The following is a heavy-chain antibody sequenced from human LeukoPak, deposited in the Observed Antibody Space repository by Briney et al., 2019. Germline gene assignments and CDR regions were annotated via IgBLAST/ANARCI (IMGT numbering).Heavy chain of an antibody. CDR1: GCTFSSYA. Sequence: GGSLRLSCAASGCTFSSYAMSWVRQAPGKGLEWVSAISGSGGSTYYADSVKGRFTISRDNSKNTLYLQMNSLRAEDTAVYYCAKHMAVAGTGGYYYYGMDVWGQGTTVTVSS. D-gene: IGHD6-19*01. V-gene: IGHV3-23*01. J-gene: IGHJ6*02. CDR3: AKHMAVAGTGGYYYYGMDV. CDR2: ISGSGGST.